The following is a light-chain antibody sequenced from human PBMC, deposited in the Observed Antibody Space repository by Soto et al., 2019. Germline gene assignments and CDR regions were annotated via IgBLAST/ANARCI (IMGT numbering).Light chain of an antibody. CDR2: AAS. CDR1: QSVSSTY. J-gene: IGKJ4*01. CDR3: QQYDGXPLT. Sequence: EIVLTQSPGTLSLSPGERATLSCRASQSVSSTYLAWYQQKPGQAPRLLIYAASSRAPGIPDRFSGSGSGTDFTLTISRLGPEDFAVYFCQQYDGXPLTFGGGTKVDIK. V-gene: IGKV3-20*01.